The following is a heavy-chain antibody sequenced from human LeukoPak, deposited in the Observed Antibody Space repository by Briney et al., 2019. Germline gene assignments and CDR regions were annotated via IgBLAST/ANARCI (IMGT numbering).Heavy chain of an antibody. CDR1: GYTFTSSY. J-gene: IGHJ4*02. Sequence: ASVKVSCKASGYTFTSSYMHWVRQAPGKGLEWMGIINPSGGSTSYAQLFQGRVTMTRDTSTSTFYMELSSLRSEDTAVYYCARGSTGIQLSNYFDYWGQGTLVTVSS. CDR3: ARGSTGIQLSNYFDY. CDR2: INPSGGST. V-gene: IGHV1-46*01. D-gene: IGHD5-18*01.